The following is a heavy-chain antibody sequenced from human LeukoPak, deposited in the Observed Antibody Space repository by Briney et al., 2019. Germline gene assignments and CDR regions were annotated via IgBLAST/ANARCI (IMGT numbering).Heavy chain of an antibody. CDR2: IYPDDSDT. Sequence: GESLKISCQASGYSFTSYWIGWVRQMPGKGLEWMGIIYPDDSDTRYSPSFQGQVTISADKSISTAYLQWSSLKASDTAMYYCAIRYSGSYNDYWGQGTLVTVSS. CDR1: GYSFTSYW. V-gene: IGHV5-51*01. D-gene: IGHD1-26*01. CDR3: AIRYSGSYNDY. J-gene: IGHJ4*02.